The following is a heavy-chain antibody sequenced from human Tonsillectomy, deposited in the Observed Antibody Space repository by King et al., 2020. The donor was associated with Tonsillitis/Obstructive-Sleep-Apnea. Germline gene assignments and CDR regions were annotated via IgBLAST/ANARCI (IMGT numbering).Heavy chain of an antibody. Sequence: VQLQQWGAGLLKPSETLSLTCAVYGASFTGYYWSWIRQPPGKGLEWIGEITHSGSTNYNPSLKSRVTISLDTSKYQFSLRLSSVTAADTAVYYCARGRVRMDVWGKGTTVTVSS. J-gene: IGHJ6*04. D-gene: IGHD4-23*01. CDR3: ARGRVRMDV. CDR2: ITHSGST. V-gene: IGHV4-34*01. CDR1: GASFTGYY.